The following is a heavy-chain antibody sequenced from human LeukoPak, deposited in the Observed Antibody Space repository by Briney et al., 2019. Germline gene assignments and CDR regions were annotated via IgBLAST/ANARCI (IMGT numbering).Heavy chain of an antibody. CDR1: GLTFSTYG. D-gene: IGHD2-21*02. Sequence: PGGSLRLSCVDCGLTFSTYGMTWVRQTPGKGLEWVSAITSASGTTYYADSVRGRFTISRDNSKNTPYLQMNPLRAEDTAMYYCAVYCSGGCYSGLVWGQGTLVTVSS. CDR3: AVYCSGGCYSGLV. V-gene: IGHV3-23*01. J-gene: IGHJ4*02. CDR2: ITSASGTT.